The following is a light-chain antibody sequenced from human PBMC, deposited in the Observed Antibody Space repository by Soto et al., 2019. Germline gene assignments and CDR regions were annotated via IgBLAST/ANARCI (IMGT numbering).Light chain of an antibody. V-gene: IGKV1-39*01. CDR2: ESS. Sequence: DIHMAQSPSSVSASVVDTVTITCRASQNVRSYLNWYQQKPGKAPKLLIYESSTLESGVPSTFSGDGFGTDFTLTISSLHPDDFATYYCQQSFFAPPTFGRGTKVDIK. CDR1: QNVRSY. J-gene: IGKJ1*01. CDR3: QQSFFAPPT.